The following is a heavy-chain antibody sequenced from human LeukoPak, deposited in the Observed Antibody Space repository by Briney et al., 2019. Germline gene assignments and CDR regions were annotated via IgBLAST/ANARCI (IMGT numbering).Heavy chain of an antibody. CDR2: ISSTSNYI. CDR1: GFTFNTYN. D-gene: IGHD3-22*01. CDR3: ARDAVTQPRSDISGYYPPYHFDY. J-gene: IGHJ4*02. V-gene: IGHV3-21*01. Sequence: PGGSLRLSCAASGFTFNTYNINWVRQAPGKGLEWVSSISSTSNYIYYAVSVKGRFTISRDNAKNSLYLQMNSLRAEDTAVYYCARDAVTQPRSDISGYYPPYHFDYWGQGTLVTVSS.